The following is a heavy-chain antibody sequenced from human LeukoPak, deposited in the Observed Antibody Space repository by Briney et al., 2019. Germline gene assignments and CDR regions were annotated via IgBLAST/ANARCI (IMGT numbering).Heavy chain of an antibody. D-gene: IGHD1-26*01. V-gene: IGHV4-39*07. Sequence: SETLSLTCTVSGGSVSSGSYYWGWIRQPPGKGLEWIGNIYYSGSTYYNPSLKSRVTISVEMSKNQFSLKLSSVTAADTAVYYCARDGRFPPEVLPRYFDYWGQGTLVTVSS. CDR1: GGSVSSGSYY. CDR3: ARDGRFPPEVLPRYFDY. J-gene: IGHJ4*02. CDR2: IYYSGST.